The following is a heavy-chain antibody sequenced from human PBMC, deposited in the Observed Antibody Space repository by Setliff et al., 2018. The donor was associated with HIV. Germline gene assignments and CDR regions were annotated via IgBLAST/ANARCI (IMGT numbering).Heavy chain of an antibody. CDR1: GFTFSVHG. D-gene: IGHD3-10*01. J-gene: IGHJ3*02. CDR3: ARDRGYPDSFNI. Sequence: GESLKISCAASGFTFSVHGMHWLRRAPGKGLEWVSYINSDGSIITYGESVKGRFTISRDNAKNTLYLQMNSLRAEDTAVYYCARDRGYPDSFNIWGQGTVVTVSS. V-gene: IGHV3-74*01. CDR2: INSDGSII.